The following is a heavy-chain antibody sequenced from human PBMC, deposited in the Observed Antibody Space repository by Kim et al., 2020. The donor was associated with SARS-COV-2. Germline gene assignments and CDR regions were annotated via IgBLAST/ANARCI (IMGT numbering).Heavy chain of an antibody. D-gene: IGHD3-10*01. CDR2: IYYSGST. J-gene: IGHJ4*02. CDR1: GGSISSYY. Sequence: SETLSLTCTVSGGSISSYYWSWIRQPPGKGLEWIGYIYYSGSTNYNPSLKSRVTISVDTSKNQFSLKLSSVTAADTAVYYCARRRGSGSYYTDYFDYWGQGTLVTVSS. CDR3: ARRRGSGSYYTDYFDY. V-gene: IGHV4-59*08.